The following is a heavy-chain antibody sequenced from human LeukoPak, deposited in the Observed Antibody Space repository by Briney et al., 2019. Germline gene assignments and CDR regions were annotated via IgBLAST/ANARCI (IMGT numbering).Heavy chain of an antibody. J-gene: IGHJ5*02. CDR2: ISHSGSP. D-gene: IGHD3-16*01. CDR1: GGSLSGYY. Sequence: SETLSLTCAVYGGSLSGYYWSWIRQPPGKGLEWIGQISHSGSPSYNPSPKSRVTISIDTSRNQFSLKVNSVTAADTAVYYCARLMSSYVWGSYTPPNWFDPWGQGALVTVSS. CDR3: ARLMSSYVWGSYTPPNWFDP. V-gene: IGHV4-34*01.